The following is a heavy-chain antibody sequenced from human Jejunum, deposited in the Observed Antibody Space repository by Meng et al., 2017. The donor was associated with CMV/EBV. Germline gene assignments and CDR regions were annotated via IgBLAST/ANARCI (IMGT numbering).Heavy chain of an antibody. CDR2: IHTSGTT. J-gene: IGHJ4*02. CDR1: DGSISSYY. CDR3: AREKSSCTSSTCYGVDS. Sequence: QGQLQEPGPGLVKPSGTLSLTCTVSDGSISSYYWSWIRQSAGKGLEWIGRIHTSGTTNYNPSLKSRVTLSLDTSKDQFSLKLTSVTAADTAVYYCAREKSSCTSSTCYGVDSWGQGTLVTVSS. V-gene: IGHV4-4*07. D-gene: IGHD2-2*01.